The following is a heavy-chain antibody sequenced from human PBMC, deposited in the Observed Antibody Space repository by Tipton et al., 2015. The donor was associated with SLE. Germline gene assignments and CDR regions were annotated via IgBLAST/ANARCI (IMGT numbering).Heavy chain of an antibody. CDR3: ARVRLQRDAFDM. V-gene: IGHV3-21*01. CDR1: GFIFSSYS. Sequence: SLRLSCSASGFIFSSYSMNWVRQAPGKGLEWVSSISSSSSYIYYADSVKGRFTISRDNAKNSLYLQMNSLRAEDTAVYFCARVRLQRDAFDMWGQGTMVTVSS. D-gene: IGHD5-18*01. CDR2: ISSSSSYI. J-gene: IGHJ3*02.